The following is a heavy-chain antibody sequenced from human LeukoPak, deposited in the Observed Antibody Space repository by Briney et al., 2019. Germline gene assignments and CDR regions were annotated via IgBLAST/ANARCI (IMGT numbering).Heavy chain of an antibody. J-gene: IGHJ6*03. V-gene: IGHV1-2*02. D-gene: IGHD2-2*01. CDR1: GYTFTGYY. Sequence: ASVKVSCKASGYTFTGYYMHWVRQAPGQGLEWMGWINPNSGGTNYAQKFQGRVTMTRDTSISTAYMELSRLRSDDTAVYYRARGARIVVVPAATLYYYYYYMDVWGKGTTVTVSS. CDR3: ARGARIVVVPAATLYYYYYYMDV. CDR2: INPNSGGT.